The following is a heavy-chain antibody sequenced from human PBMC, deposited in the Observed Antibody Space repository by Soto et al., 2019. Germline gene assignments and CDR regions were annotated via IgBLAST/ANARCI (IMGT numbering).Heavy chain of an antibody. J-gene: IGHJ6*01. D-gene: IGHD2-8*02. V-gene: IGHV3-9*01. Sequence: EVELVESGGGLGQPGRSLRLSCGASGCTFDEYGMHWVRQAPGKGLEWVSGISWNSGTIGYADSVKGRFTISRDNAKNSLYLQMSSLRAEDTALYYCAKSTGGTANGMDVWGQGTTVTVSS. CDR2: ISWNSGTI. CDR1: GCTFDEYG. CDR3: AKSTGGTANGMDV.